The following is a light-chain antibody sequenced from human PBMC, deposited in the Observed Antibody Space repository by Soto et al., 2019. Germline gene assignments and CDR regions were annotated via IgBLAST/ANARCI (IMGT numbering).Light chain of an antibody. Sequence: QSVLTQPASVSGSPGQSITISCAGTMRDVGAYNLVSWYQQHPGRAPQLIIYNVYDRPSGISYRFSGSKSGNTASLTISGLQGEDEADYYCSAYTVSRTYVFGTGTKVTVL. CDR3: SAYTVSRTYV. V-gene: IGLV2-14*03. CDR1: MRDVGAYNL. CDR2: NVY. J-gene: IGLJ1*01.